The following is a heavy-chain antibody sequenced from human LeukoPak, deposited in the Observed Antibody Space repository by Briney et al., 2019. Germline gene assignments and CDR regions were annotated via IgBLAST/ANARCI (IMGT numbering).Heavy chain of an antibody. CDR1: GYTFTSYG. J-gene: IGHJ4*02. D-gene: IGHD2-15*01. Sequence: GASVKVSCKASGYTFTSYGISWVRQAPGQGLEWMGWISAYNGNTNYAQKLQGRVTMTTDTSTNTAYMELRSLRSDDTAVYYCARVIRGVVGIWYVDYWGQGTLVTVSS. V-gene: IGHV1-18*01. CDR3: ARVIRGVVGIWYVDY. CDR2: ISAYNGNT.